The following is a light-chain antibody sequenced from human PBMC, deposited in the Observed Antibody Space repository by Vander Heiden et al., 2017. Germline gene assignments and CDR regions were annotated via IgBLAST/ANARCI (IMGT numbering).Light chain of an antibody. CDR1: NLGGTH. CDR3: QVWDSTNGV. J-gene: IGLJ3*02. V-gene: IGLV3-9*01. CDR2: RES. Sequence: SSELTQPLSVSVALGQTARITCGGHNLGGTHVHWYQQKPGQAPVVVNDRESNRPSGIPERFSGSNAGNTATLTISGAQAGDEAEYYCQVWDSTNGVFGGGTRLTVL.